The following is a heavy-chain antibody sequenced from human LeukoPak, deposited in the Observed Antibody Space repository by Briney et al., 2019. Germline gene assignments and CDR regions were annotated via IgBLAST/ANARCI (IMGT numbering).Heavy chain of an antibody. CDR3: AGVPFLRYDFWSGYPVYMDV. V-gene: IGHV4-34*01. Sequence: SETLSLTCAVYGGSFSGYYWSWIRQPPGKGLEWIGEINHSGSTNYNPPLKSRVTISVDTSKNQFSLKLSSVTAADTAVYYCAGVPFLRYDFWSGYPVYMDVWGKGTTVTVSS. D-gene: IGHD3-3*01. CDR1: GGSFSGYY. CDR2: INHSGST. J-gene: IGHJ6*03.